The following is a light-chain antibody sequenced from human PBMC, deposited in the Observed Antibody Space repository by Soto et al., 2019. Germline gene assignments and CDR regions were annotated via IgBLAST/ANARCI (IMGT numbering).Light chain of an antibody. CDR2: EVN. CDR1: SNNVGSYKL. J-gene: IGLJ1*01. CDR3: CSSGGSPTYV. V-gene: IGLV2-23*02. Sequence: QSALTQPASVSGSPGQSITISCTGTSNNVGSYKLVSWYQQHTGKAPKLMIFEVNKRPSGVSNRFSGSKSGNTASLTISGLKVEDEADYYCCSSGGSPTYVFGTGTKLTV.